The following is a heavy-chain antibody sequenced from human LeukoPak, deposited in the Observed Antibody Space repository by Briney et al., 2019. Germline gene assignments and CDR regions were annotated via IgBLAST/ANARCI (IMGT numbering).Heavy chain of an antibody. CDR3: AREVWGLAAAMRLGNMDV. D-gene: IGHD2-2*01. Sequence: SVKVSCKASGGTFSSYAISWVRQAPGQGLEWMGRIIPIFGTANYAQKFQGRVTITTDESTSTAYMELSSLRSEDTAVYYCAREVWGLAAAMRLGNMDVWGKGTTVTVSS. V-gene: IGHV1-69*05. J-gene: IGHJ6*03. CDR2: IIPIFGTA. CDR1: GGTFSSYA.